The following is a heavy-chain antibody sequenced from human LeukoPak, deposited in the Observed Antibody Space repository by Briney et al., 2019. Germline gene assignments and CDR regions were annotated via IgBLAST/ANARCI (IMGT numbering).Heavy chain of an antibody. CDR1: GGSFSGDY. Sequence: PSQTLSLTCAVYGGSFSGDYWSWARQPPGEGLEWIGEINHTGSTNDNPSLKTRVTISVDTSKNQFSLKLSSVTVADTAVYYCARGLVLRFLAWLLNYNWFDPWGQGTLVTVSS. CDR2: INHTGST. D-gene: IGHD3-3*01. CDR3: ARGLVLRFLAWLLNYNWFDP. J-gene: IGHJ5*02. V-gene: IGHV4-34*01.